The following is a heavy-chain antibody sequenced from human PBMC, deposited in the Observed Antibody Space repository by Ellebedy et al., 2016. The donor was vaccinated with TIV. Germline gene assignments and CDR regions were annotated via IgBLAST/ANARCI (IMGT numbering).Heavy chain of an antibody. Sequence: GESLKISXAASGFTLSQYNMNWVRQAPGERPEWLSYITPTSHIIYYADSVKGRFTVSRDNANNSLYLQMNSLRADDTAVYYCVRDCGRSWAMDVWGQGTTVSVSS. CDR2: ITPTSHII. D-gene: IGHD6-13*01. J-gene: IGHJ6*02. CDR3: VRDCGRSWAMDV. CDR1: GFTLSQYN. V-gene: IGHV3-48*04.